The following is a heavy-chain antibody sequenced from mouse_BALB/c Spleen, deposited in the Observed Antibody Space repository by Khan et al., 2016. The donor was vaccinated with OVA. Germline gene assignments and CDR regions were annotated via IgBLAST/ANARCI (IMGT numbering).Heavy chain of an antibody. CDR1: GFTFSTYA. V-gene: IGHV5-9-3*01. CDR3: ARSLVEHHAMDY. CDR2: ISTGGHYT. D-gene: IGHD2-2*01. Sequence: EVELVESGGGLVKPGGSLKLSCSASGFTFSTYAMSWVRQTPEKRLECVATISTGGHYTFYPDSVKGRFTISRDNAKNTLYLQMSSLRSEDTAMYYCARSLVEHHAMDYWGQGTSVTVSS. J-gene: IGHJ4*01.